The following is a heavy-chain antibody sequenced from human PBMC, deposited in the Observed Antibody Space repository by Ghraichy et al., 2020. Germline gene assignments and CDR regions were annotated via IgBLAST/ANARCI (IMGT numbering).Heavy chain of an antibody. CDR2: ISGSGGST. Sequence: GASLRLSCAASGFTFSSYAMSWVRQAPGKGLEWVSAISGSGGSTYYADSVKGRFTISRDNSKNTLYLQMNSLRAEDTAVYYCAKNPYDDFWSGLNWFDPWGQGTLVTVSS. CDR3: AKNPYDDFWSGLNWFDP. D-gene: IGHD3-3*01. V-gene: IGHV3-23*01. J-gene: IGHJ5*02. CDR1: GFTFSSYA.